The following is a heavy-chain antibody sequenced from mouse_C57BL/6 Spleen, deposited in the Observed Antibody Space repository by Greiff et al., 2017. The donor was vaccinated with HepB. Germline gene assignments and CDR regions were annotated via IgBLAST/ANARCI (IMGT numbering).Heavy chain of an antibody. CDR2: IYPGSGST. CDR3: ARDYGSSPGAMDY. Sequence: VQLQQPGAELVKPGASVKMSCKASGYTFTSYWITWVKQRPGQGLEWIGDIYPGSGSTNYNEKFKSKATLTVDTSSSTAYMQLSSLTSEDSAVYYCARDYGSSPGAMDYWGQGTSVTVSS. V-gene: IGHV1-55*01. D-gene: IGHD1-1*01. CDR1: GYTFTSYW. J-gene: IGHJ4*01.